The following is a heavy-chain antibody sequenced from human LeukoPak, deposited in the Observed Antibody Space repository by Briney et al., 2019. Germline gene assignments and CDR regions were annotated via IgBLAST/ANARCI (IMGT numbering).Heavy chain of an antibody. J-gene: IGHJ4*02. CDR3: AREAHYYDSSGYFDY. CDR2: IYSGGST. V-gene: IGHV3-53*01. D-gene: IGHD3-22*01. CDR1: GFTVSSNY. Sequence: GGSLRLSCAASGFTVSSNYMSWVRQAPGKGLEWVSVIYSGGSTYYADSVKGRFTISRDNSKNTLYLRMNSLRAEDTAVYYCAREAHYYDSSGYFDYWGQGTLVTASS.